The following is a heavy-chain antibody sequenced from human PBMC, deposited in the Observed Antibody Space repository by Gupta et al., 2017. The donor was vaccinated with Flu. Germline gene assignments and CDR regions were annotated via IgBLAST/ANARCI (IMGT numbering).Heavy chain of an antibody. V-gene: IGHV3-23*01. J-gene: IGHJ4*02. Sequence: EVQRLEFGGALVQRGGSLRIYCAASGLTFRDYAMNRVRQATGKGLEWVSTVGAGGDRTYYADSVMGRVTISRDNSKNTVYLQMNSLRGDDTAVYYCAKDRSGNPAIDYWGQGTLVTVSA. CDR2: VGAGGDRT. CDR3: AKDRSGNPAIDY. D-gene: IGHD6-13*01. CDR1: GLTFRDYA.